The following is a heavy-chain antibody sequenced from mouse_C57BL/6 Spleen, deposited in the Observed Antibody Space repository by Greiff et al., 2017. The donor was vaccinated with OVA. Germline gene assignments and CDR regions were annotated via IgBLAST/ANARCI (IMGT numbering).Heavy chain of an antibody. CDR2: ISSGSSTI. CDR1: GFTFSDYG. Sequence: EVQLQESGGGLVKPGGSLKLSCAASGFTFSDYGMHWVRQAPEKGLEWVAYISSGSSTIYYADTVKGRFTISRDNAKNTLFLQMTSLRSEDTAMYYCARLSYSKRGYFDVWGTGTTVTVSS. V-gene: IGHV5-17*01. J-gene: IGHJ1*03. CDR3: ARLSYSKRGYFDV. D-gene: IGHD2-5*01.